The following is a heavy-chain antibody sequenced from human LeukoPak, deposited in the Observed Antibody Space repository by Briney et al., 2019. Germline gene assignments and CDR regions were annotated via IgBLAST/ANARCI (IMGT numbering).Heavy chain of an antibody. J-gene: IGHJ6*03. CDR1: GYTFTSYG. V-gene: IGHV1-18*01. CDR2: ISAYNGNT. D-gene: IGHD6-6*01. Sequence: ASVKVSCKASGYTFTSYGISWVRQAPGQGLEWMGWISAYNGNTNYAQKLQGRVTMTTDTSTSTAYMELRSLRSEDTAVYYCARQESEGSSFPVLPDYYYYMDVWGKGTTVTVSS. CDR3: ARQESEGSSFPVLPDYYYYMDV.